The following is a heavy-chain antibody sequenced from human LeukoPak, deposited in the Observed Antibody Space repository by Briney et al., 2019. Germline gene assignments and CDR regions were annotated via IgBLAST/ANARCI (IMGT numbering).Heavy chain of an antibody. CDR3: VREGDYYDSSGYPDY. CDR2: INTDGSST. Sequence: GGSLRLSCAASGFTFSSYWMHWVRQAPGKGLVWVSRINTDGSSTSYADSVKGRFTISRDNAKNTLYLQMNSLRAEDTAVYYCVREGDYYDSSGYPDYWGQGNLVTVSS. J-gene: IGHJ4*02. D-gene: IGHD3-22*01. V-gene: IGHV3-74*01. CDR1: GFTFSSYW.